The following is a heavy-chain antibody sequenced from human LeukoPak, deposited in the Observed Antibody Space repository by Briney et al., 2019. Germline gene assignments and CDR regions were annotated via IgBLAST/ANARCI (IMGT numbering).Heavy chain of an antibody. D-gene: IGHD2/OR15-2a*01. Sequence: GGSLRLSCAASGFTFSSYYMSWVRQAPGKGLEWVSSISSSSSYMFYADSVRGRFTISRDNAKNSLYLQMNSLRAEDTAVYYCARGPLGSLANIENGMDVWGQGTTVTVSS. CDR3: ARGPLGSLANIENGMDV. J-gene: IGHJ6*02. CDR2: ISSSSSYM. V-gene: IGHV3-21*01. CDR1: GFTFSSYY.